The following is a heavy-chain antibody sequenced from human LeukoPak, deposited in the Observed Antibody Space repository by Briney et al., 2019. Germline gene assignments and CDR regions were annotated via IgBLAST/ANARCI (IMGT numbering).Heavy chain of an antibody. Sequence: GGSLRLSCAASGFTFSSYAMHWVRQAPGKGLEWVAVISYDGSNKYYADSVKGRFTISRDNSKNTLYLQMNSLRAEDTAVYYCARGKGIAVAWGQGTLVTVSS. D-gene: IGHD6-19*01. CDR1: GFTFSSYA. CDR3: ARGKGIAVA. J-gene: IGHJ5*02. V-gene: IGHV3-30-3*01. CDR2: ISYDGSNK.